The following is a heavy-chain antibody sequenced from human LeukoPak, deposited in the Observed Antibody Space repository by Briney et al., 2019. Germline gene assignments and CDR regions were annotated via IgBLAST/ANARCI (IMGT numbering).Heavy chain of an antibody. CDR3: ARAAPGDAFDI. V-gene: IGHV1-46*01. CDR2: INPGGGST. CDR1: GYTFTSYY. J-gene: IGHJ3*02. Sequence: ASVKVSCKASGYTFTSYYMHWVRQAPGQGLEWMGIINPGGGSTSYAQKFQGRVTMTRDTSTSTVYMELSSLRSEDTAVYYCARAAPGDAFDIWGQGTMVTVSS. D-gene: IGHD3-10*01.